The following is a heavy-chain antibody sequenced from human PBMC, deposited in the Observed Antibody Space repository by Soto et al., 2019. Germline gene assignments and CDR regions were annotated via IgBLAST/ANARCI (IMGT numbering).Heavy chain of an antibody. D-gene: IGHD3-3*01. J-gene: IGHJ6*02. CDR3: ARQDFGVVTTRYYGMDV. Sequence: PGASLKISCKGSGYSFTSYWIGWVRQMPGKGLEWMGIIYPGDSDTRYSPSFQGQVTISADKSISTAYLQWSSLKASDTAMYYCARQDFGVVTTRYYGMDVWGQGTTVTVSS. V-gene: IGHV5-51*01. CDR1: GYSFTSYW. CDR2: IYPGDSDT.